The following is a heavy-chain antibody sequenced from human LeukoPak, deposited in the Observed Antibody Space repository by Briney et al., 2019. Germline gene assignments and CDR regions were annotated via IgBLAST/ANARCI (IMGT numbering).Heavy chain of an antibody. CDR1: GGSFSGYY. J-gene: IGHJ6*02. Sequence: PSETLSLTCAVYGGSFSGYYWSWIRQPPGKGLEWIGEIYHSGSTNYNPSLKSRVTISVDKSKNQFSLKLSSVTAADTAVYYCARTGGVFDDSSGFYYYYYGMDVWGQGTTVTVSS. CDR2: IYHSGST. D-gene: IGHD3-22*01. V-gene: IGHV4-34*01. CDR3: ARTGGVFDDSSGFYYYYYGMDV.